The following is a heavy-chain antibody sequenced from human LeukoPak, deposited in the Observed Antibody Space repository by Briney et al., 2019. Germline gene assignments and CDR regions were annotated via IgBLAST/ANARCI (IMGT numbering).Heavy chain of an antibody. CDR2: INPNSGGT. D-gene: IGHD5-24*01. CDR1: GYTFTDYY. Sequence: GASVKVSCKASGYTFTDYYLHWVRQAPGQGLEWMGWINPNSGGTNYAQTFQGRVTMTRDTSITTAYLELSRRRSDDTAVYYCARIGYNHYFDYWGQGTLVTVSS. CDR3: ARIGYNHYFDY. J-gene: IGHJ4*02. V-gene: IGHV1-2*02.